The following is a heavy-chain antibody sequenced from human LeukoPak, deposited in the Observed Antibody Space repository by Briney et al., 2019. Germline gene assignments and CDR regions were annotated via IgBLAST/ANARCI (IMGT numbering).Heavy chain of an antibody. Sequence: SETLSLTCTVSGGSIISYYWSRIRQPPGKGLEWIGHIYSSGSTNYNPSLKSRVTISVDTSKNQFSLKLSPVTAADTAVYYCARNYDSSGYTAFGYWGRGTLVTVSS. CDR2: IYSSGST. D-gene: IGHD3-22*01. CDR3: ARNYDSSGYTAFGY. V-gene: IGHV4-59*01. CDR1: GGSIISYY. J-gene: IGHJ4*02.